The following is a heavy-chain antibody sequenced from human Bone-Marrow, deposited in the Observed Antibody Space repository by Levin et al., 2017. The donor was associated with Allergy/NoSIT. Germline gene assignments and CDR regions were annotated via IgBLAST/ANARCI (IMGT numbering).Heavy chain of an antibody. J-gene: IGHJ4*02. CDR2: IGIADDT. Sequence: GGSLRLSCVGSGFTISSYDMHWVRQGTGKGLEWVSVIGIADDTYYAGSVKGRFTISRDDGKNSLYLRLNSLRAGDTAVYFCARAVAGTYFDYWGQGTLVTVSS. CDR3: ARAVAGTYFDY. CDR1: GFTISSYD. V-gene: IGHV3-13*01. D-gene: IGHD6-19*01.